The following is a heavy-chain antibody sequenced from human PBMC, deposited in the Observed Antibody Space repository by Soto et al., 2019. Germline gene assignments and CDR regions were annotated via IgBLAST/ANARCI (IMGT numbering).Heavy chain of an antibody. Sequence: QVQLVESGGGVVQPGRSLRLSCAASEFTFSSHNMNWVRQAPGKGLEWVAVISYDGSNKYYADSVKGRFTISRDNSKNTLNRQMNGLRAEDTAVYYGARGTSANGWYEFSDKRFDYWGQGTLVAVSS. V-gene: IGHV3-30-3*01. J-gene: IGHJ4*02. CDR3: ARGTSANGWYEFSDKRFDY. CDR1: EFTFSSHN. D-gene: IGHD6-19*01. CDR2: ISYDGSNK.